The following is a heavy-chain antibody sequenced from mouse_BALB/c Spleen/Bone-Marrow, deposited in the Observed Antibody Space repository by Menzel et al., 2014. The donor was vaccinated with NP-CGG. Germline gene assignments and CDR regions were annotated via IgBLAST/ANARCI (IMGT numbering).Heavy chain of an antibody. CDR3: ARRGSNHWYFDV. V-gene: IGHV5-17*02. Sequence: EVQLVESGGGLVQPGGSRKLSCAASGFTFXSFGMHWVRQAPEKGLEWVAYISSGSGTIYYADTVKGRFTISRDNPKNTLFLQMTSLRSEDTAMYYCARRGSNHWYFDVWGAGTTVTVSS. CDR1: GFTFXSFG. D-gene: IGHD1-1*01. J-gene: IGHJ1*01. CDR2: ISSGSGTI.